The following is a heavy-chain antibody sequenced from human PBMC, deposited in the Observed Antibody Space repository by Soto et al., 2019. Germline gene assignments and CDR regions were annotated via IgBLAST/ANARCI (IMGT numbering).Heavy chain of an antibody. CDR1: GFTFSSYA. J-gene: IGHJ6*03. Sequence: SLRLSCAASGFTFSSYAMSWVRQAPGKGLEWVAVISYDGSNKYYADSVKGRFTISRDNSKNTLYLQMNSLRAEDTAVYYCAKSLSLVRGVPHYMDVWGKGTTVNVSS. CDR3: AKSLSLVRGVPHYMDV. D-gene: IGHD3-10*01. CDR2: ISYDGSNK. V-gene: IGHV3-30*18.